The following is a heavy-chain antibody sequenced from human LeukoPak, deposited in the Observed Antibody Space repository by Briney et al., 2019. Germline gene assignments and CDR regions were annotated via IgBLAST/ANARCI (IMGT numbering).Heavy chain of an antibody. D-gene: IGHD3-3*01. V-gene: IGHV1-18*01. CDR1: GYTFTSYG. CDR2: ISAYNGNT. CDR3: ARVVRGYDFWSGYLNWFDP. J-gene: IGHJ5*02. Sequence: ASEKVSCKASGYTFTSYGISWVRQAPGQGLEWMGWISAYNGNTNYAQKLQGRVTMTTDTSTSTAYMELRSLRSDDTAVYYCARVVRGYDFWSGYLNWFDPWGQGTLVTVSS.